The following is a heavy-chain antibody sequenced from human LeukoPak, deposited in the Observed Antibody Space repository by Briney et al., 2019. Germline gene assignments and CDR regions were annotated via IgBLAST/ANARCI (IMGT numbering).Heavy chain of an antibody. Sequence: PGGSLRLSCAASGFTVSLYYMTWVRQAPGKGLEWVSVIYSGGPTYYAGSVKGRFTISRDNSKNTVYLQMNSLRGEDMAVYFCARGWVVATGGFDMWGQGTMVTVSS. J-gene: IGHJ3*02. D-gene: IGHD2-8*02. CDR1: GFTVSLYY. V-gene: IGHV3-53*01. CDR3: ARGWVVATGGFDM. CDR2: IYSGGPT.